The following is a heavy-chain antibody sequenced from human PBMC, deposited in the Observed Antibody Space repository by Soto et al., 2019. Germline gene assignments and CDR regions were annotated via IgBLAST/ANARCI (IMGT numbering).Heavy chain of an antibody. J-gene: IGHJ5*02. V-gene: IGHV1-2*02. CDR2: INPNSGGT. CDR1: GYTFTGYY. Sequence: GASVKVSCKASGYTFTGYYMHWVRQAPGQGLEWMGWINPNSGGTNYAQKLQGRVTMTTDTSTSTAYMELRSLRSDDTAVYYCARDGSLDCSSTSCYTSRLNWFDPWGQGTLVTVSS. D-gene: IGHD2-2*02. CDR3: ARDGSLDCSSTSCYTSRLNWFDP.